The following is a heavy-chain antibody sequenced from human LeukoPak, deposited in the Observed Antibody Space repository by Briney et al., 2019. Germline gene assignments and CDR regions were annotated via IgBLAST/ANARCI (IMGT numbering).Heavy chain of an antibody. J-gene: IGHJ6*03. CDR2: KIPILGTA. D-gene: IGHD2-15*01. V-gene: IGHV1-69*13. CDR1: GGTFSSYA. Sequence: SVKVSCKASGGTFSSYAISGGRQAPGQGGEGRGGKIPILGTANYAKKLQGRDTINGDEHTSRAHRELSSLRSEDTAVYYCARDNFSGGSCYSFMDVWGKGTTVTVSS. CDR3: ARDNFSGGSCYSFMDV.